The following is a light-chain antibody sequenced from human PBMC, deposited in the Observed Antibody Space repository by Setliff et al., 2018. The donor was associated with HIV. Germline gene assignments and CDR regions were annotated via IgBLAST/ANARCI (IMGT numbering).Light chain of an antibody. CDR1: RSNIGAGFD. Sequence: QSVLTQPPSVSGAPGQRVTISCAGTRSNIGAGFDVHWFRQLPGTAPKVLIYGDNYRPSGVPDRFSGSKSATSASLAITGLRAEDEADYYCQSYDNSLRGYIFGTGTKV. CDR2: GDN. V-gene: IGLV1-40*01. J-gene: IGLJ1*01. CDR3: QSYDNSLRGYI.